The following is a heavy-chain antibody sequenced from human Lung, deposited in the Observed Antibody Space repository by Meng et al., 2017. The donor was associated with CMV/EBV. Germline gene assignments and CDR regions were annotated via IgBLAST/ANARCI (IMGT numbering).Heavy chain of an antibody. V-gene: IGHV1-69*05. CDR2: IIPIFGTA. CDR3: ARDLDYGPSY. CDR1: GGTFRSYA. D-gene: IGHD4-17*01. Sequence: KVYCKASGGTFRSYAISWVRQAPGQGLEWMGGIIPIFGTANYAQKFQGRVTITTDESTSTAYMELSSLRSEDTAVYYCARDLDYGPSYWGQGTLVTVSS. J-gene: IGHJ4*02.